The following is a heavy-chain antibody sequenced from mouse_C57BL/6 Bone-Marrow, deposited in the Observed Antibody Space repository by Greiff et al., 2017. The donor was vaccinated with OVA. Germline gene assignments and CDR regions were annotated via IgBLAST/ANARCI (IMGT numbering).Heavy chain of an antibody. Sequence: EVHLVESGGGLVQPKGSLKLSCAASGFSFNTYAMNWVRQAPGKGLEWVARIRSKSNNYATYYADSVKDRFTLSRDDSESMLYLQMNNLKTEDTAMYYCVAPLYAMDYWGQGTSVTVSS. CDR1: GFSFNTYA. J-gene: IGHJ4*01. CDR3: VAPLYAMDY. V-gene: IGHV10-1*01. CDR2: IRSKSNNYAT.